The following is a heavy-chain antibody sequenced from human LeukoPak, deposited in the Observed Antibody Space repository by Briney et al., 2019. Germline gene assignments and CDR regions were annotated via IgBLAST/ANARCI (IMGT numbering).Heavy chain of an antibody. Sequence: GGSLRLSCAASGFTYSDYYMSWIRHAPGKGLEWFAYISSSGHNIQHAPPVKGRFTIYRDHAKNLLYLQMSSLRAEGTAVYCGGRPQRRDIWGQGTMVTVSS. CDR3: GRPQRRDI. CDR1: GFTYSDYY. CDR2: ISSSGHNI. D-gene: IGHD2-2*01. J-gene: IGHJ3*02. V-gene: IGHV3-11*04.